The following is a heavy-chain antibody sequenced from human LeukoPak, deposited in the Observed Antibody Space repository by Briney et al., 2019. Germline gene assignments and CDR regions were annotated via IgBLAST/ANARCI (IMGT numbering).Heavy chain of an antibody. V-gene: IGHV4-30-2*01. CDR1: GGSISSGYYS. J-gene: IGHJ3*02. D-gene: IGHD4-17*01. Sequence: PSETLSLTCAVSGGSISSGYYSQNWSWIRQPPGKGLEWIGHIWPSGTTSYNPSLRSRVTISVDTSKNQFSLKLSSVTAADTAVYYCARGEGYGDYFGAFDIWGQGTMVTVSS. CDR3: ARGEGYGDYFGAFDI. CDR2: IWPSGTT.